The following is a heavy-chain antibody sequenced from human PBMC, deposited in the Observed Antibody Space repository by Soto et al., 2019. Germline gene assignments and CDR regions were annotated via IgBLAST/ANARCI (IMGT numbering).Heavy chain of an antibody. J-gene: IGHJ6*02. CDR1: GFTFSSYW. Sequence: GGSLRLSCAASGFTFSSYWMSWVRQAPWKGLEGVANIKQDGSEKYYVDSVKGRFTISRDNAKNSLYLQMNSLRAEDTYVYYCAKSRSVYCTGARRERRAYFYYSGMDAWGQGSTVTVSS. V-gene: IGHV3-7*01. CDR3: AKSRSVYCTGARRERRAYFYYSGMDA. D-gene: IGHD2-8*02. CDR2: IKQDGSEK.